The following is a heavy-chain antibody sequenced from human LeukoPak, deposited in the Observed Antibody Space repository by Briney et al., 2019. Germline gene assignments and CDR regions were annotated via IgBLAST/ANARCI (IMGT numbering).Heavy chain of an antibody. D-gene: IGHD7-27*01. V-gene: IGHV3-23*01. CDR2: ISGSGGTT. Sequence: GGSLRLSCAASGFTFSNYALSWVRQAPGKGLEWVSVISGSGGTTYFADSVKGRFTISRDNSKNTLYLQMNRLRAEDTAVYYCAKDKLGTSSLPFDYWGQGTLVTVSS. J-gene: IGHJ4*02. CDR3: AKDKLGTSSLPFDY. CDR1: GFTFSNYA.